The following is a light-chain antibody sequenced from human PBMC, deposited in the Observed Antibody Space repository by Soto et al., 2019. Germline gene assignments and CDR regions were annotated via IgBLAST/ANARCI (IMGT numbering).Light chain of an antibody. J-gene: IGLJ3*02. CDR1: SGHSSYI. CDR2: LEGSGSY. Sequence: QAVVTQSSSASASLGSSVKLTCTLSSGHSSYIIAWHQQQPGKAPRYLMKLEGSGSYNKGSGVPDRFSGSSSGADRYLTISNLQFEDEADYYCETWDSKAVFGGGTKLTVL. CDR3: ETWDSKAV. V-gene: IGLV4-60*02.